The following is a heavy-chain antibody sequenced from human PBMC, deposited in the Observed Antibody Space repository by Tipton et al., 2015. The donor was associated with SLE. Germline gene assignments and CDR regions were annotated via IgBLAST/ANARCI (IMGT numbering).Heavy chain of an antibody. CDR3: VRALWLDKDFAVVPPGIRLRAFDI. J-gene: IGHJ3*02. CDR1: GGSISSSPYF. Sequence: TLSLTCSVSGGSISSSPYFWGWIRQTPGKGLEWIGTVYYTGTTYYSPSLKSRVTISVDTSKNHFSLLLSAVTAADTAVYYCVRALWLDKDFAVVPPGIRLRAFDIWGQGTMVTVSS. V-gene: IGHV4-39*07. D-gene: IGHD2-2*02. CDR2: VYYTGTT.